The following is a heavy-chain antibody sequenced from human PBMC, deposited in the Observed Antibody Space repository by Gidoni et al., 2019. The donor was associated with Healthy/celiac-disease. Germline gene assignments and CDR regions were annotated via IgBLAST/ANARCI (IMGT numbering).Heavy chain of an antibody. CDR1: GGSISSSSYY. D-gene: IGHD6-19*01. V-gene: IGHV4-39*01. Sequence: QLQLQESGPGLVKPSETLSLTCTVSGGSISSSSYYWGWIRQPPGKGLEWIGSIYYSGSTYYNPSLKSRVTISVDTSKNQFSLKRSSVTAADTAVYYCARQSVSKVPAAKFLYEQWLVPYFDYWGQGTLVTVSS. CDR3: ARQSVSKVPAAKFLYEQWLVPYFDY. J-gene: IGHJ4*02. CDR2: IYYSGST.